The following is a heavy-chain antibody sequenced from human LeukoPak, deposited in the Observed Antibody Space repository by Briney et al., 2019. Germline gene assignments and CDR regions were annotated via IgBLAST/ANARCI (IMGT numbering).Heavy chain of an antibody. J-gene: IGHJ1*01. V-gene: IGHV4-59*08. CDR2: TSAIRSI. CDR3: ARRHRRSSVHF. CDR1: GGSVSSYY. Sequence: AETLSLTGTVCGGSVSSYYGSWIRQPPGKGLEWIAYTSAIRSISYIPTLKSQVPLSFDTSHNQFSLRPRSVTAGNTGVYSCARRHRRSSVHFCGQGSLVTAS. D-gene: IGHD2-15*01.